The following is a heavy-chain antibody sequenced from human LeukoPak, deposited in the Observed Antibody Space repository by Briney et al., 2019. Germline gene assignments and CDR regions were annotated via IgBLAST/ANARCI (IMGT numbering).Heavy chain of an antibody. D-gene: IGHD3-3*01. CDR3: ATYDSRSGYNIAY. CDR2: INRDGSEK. CDR1: GFTLSSRW. J-gene: IGHJ4*02. Sequence: PGGSLRLSCVVSGFTLSSRWMMWVRQAPGEGLEWMTNINRDGSEKNYVDSVKGRFTITRDNAENSLYLQMNSLKVEDTAIYYCATYDSRSGYNIAYWGQGTLVTVSS. V-gene: IGHV3-7*03.